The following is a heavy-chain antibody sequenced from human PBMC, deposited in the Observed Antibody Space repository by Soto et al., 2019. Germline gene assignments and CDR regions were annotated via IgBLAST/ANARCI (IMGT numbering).Heavy chain of an antibody. Sequence: PSETLSLTCAVYGGSFSGYYWSWIRQPPGKGLEWIGEINHSGSTNYNPSLKSRVTISVDTSKNQFSLKLSSVTAADTAVYYCASFEYSSSFSSSWGQGTLVTVSS. J-gene: IGHJ5*02. CDR1: GGSFSGYY. D-gene: IGHD6-6*01. CDR2: INHSGST. V-gene: IGHV4-34*01. CDR3: ASFEYSSSFSSS.